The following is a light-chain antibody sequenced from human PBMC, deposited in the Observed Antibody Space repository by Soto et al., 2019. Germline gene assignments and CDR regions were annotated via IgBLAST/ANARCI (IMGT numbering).Light chain of an antibody. V-gene: IGLV1-47*01. J-gene: IGLJ2*01. CDR3: ATWDDSLSGQGV. Sequence: QSVLTQPPSASETPGQTVTISCSGSRSNIGSNSVYWYQQLSGTAPKLLIYRSNQRPSGVPDRFSGSKSGTSASLVISGLRSEDEADYYCATWDDSLSGQGVFGGGTQLTVL. CDR2: RSN. CDR1: RSNIGSNS.